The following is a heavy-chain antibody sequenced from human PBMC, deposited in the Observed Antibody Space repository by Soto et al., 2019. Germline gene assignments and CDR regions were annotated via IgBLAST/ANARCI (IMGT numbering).Heavy chain of an antibody. V-gene: IGHV4-59*11. Sequence: QVQLQESGPGLVKPSETLSLTCSVSGVSTSNHYWTWIRKPPGQGPEWIGCIYYRGTTNYNASFNSRVTISVDTSKNQFSLKLTSVTTADTAVYYCARGGGNPYHDHEFDYWGQGILVTVSS. CDR1: GVSTSNHY. D-gene: IGHD2-2*01. CDR2: IYYRGTT. CDR3: ARGGGNPYHDHEFDY. J-gene: IGHJ4*02.